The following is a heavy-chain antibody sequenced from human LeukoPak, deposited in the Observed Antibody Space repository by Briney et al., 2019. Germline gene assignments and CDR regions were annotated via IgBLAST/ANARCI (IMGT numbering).Heavy chain of an antibody. V-gene: IGHV1-2*02. CDR1: GYTFTGYY. CDR2: INPNSGDT. CDR3: ARVGAAHDAFDI. Sequence: GASVKVSCKASGYTFTGYYMHWVRQAPGQGLEWMGCINPNSGDTNYAQNFQGRVTMTRDTSISTAYMELSRLRSDDTAVYYCARVGAAHDAFDIWGQGTMVTVSS. D-gene: IGHD2-15*01. J-gene: IGHJ3*02.